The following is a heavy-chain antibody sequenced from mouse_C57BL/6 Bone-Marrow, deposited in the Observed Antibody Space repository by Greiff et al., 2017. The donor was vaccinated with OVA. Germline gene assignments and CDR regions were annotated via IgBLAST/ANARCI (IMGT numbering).Heavy chain of an antibody. CDR1: GFTFTDYY. D-gene: IGHD1-1*01. Sequence: EVQVVESGGGLVQPGGSLRLSCATSGFTFTDYYMSWVRQPPGKALEWLGFIRNKANGSTTEYSASVKGRFTISRDTSQSILYLQMNTLRAEDSATYYCARVYGSPWYFDVWGAGTTVTVSS. CDR2: IRNKANGSTT. CDR3: ARVYGSPWYFDV. V-gene: IGHV7-3*02. J-gene: IGHJ1*01.